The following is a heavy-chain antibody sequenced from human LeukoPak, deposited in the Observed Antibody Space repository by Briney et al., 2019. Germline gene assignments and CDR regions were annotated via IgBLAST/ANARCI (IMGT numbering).Heavy chain of an antibody. J-gene: IGHJ5*02. CDR1: GYTFTGYY. Sequence: GASVTVSCKASGYTFTGYYMHWVRQAPGQGLEWMGWINPNSGGTNYAQKFQGRVTMTRDTSTSTAYMEMTSLKSADTAVYYCARSEYSSSAQTWGQGTLVTVSS. V-gene: IGHV1-2*02. CDR3: ARSEYSSSAQT. D-gene: IGHD6-6*01. CDR2: INPNSGGT.